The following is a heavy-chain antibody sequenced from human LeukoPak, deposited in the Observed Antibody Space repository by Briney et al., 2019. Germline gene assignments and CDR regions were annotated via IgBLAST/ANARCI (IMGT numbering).Heavy chain of an antibody. Sequence: SVKVSCKASGGTFSSYAISWVRQAPGQGLEWMGGIIPIFGTANYAQKFQGRVTITADESTSTAYMELSSLRSEDTAVYYCAAKGSGYYYSFDYWGQGTLVTVSS. V-gene: IGHV1-69*01. CDR2: IIPIFGTA. CDR1: GGTFSSYA. J-gene: IGHJ4*02. D-gene: IGHD3-22*01. CDR3: AAKGSGYYYSFDY.